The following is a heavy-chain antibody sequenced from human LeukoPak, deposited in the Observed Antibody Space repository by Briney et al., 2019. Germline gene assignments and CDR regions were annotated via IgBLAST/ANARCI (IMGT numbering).Heavy chain of an antibody. CDR3: AKSTYYYDTFVNAFDL. V-gene: IGHV4-34*01. D-gene: IGHD3-22*01. CDR2: INHSGST. J-gene: IGHJ3*01. Sequence: LETLSLTCAVYGGSFSGYYWSWIRQPPGKGLEWIGEINHSGSTNYNPSLKSRVTISVDTSKNQFSLKLSSVTAADTAVYYCAKSTYYYDTFVNAFDLWGQGTVVTVSS. CDR1: GGSFSGYY.